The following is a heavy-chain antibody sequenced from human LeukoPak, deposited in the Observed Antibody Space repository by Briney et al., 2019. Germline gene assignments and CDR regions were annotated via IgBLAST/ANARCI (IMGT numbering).Heavy chain of an antibody. Sequence: SETLSVTRTVPGYSINNGYFWGWIRQPPGKGLEYIVTVFHSGDTYYNPSLKSRVTSSLDTSTNEISLKLRSATAADTAVYYCVRGLRSGSNYFFYGMDVWGKGTTVTVSS. V-gene: IGHV4-38-2*02. CDR2: VFHSGDT. J-gene: IGHJ6*04. CDR3: VRGLRSGSNYFFYGMDV. CDR1: GYSINNGYF. D-gene: IGHD3-10*01.